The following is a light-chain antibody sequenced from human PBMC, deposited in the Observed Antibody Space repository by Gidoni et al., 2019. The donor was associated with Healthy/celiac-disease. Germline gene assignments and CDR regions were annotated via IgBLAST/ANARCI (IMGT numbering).Light chain of an antibody. CDR3: QQSYSTPWT. CDR2: AAS. CDR1: QSISSY. J-gene: IGKJ1*01. V-gene: IGKV1-39*01. Sequence: DIQMTQSPSSLSPSVGDRVTITCRASQSISSYLNWYQQKPGKAPKLLIYAASSLQSGVPSRFSGSGSGTDFTLTISSLQPEDFATYYCQQSYSTPWTFGQETKVEIK.